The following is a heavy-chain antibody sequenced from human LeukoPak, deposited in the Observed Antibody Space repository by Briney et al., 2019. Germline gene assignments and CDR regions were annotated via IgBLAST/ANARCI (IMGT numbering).Heavy chain of an antibody. CDR2: ISSSSSYI. J-gene: IGHJ4*02. CDR1: GFTFSSYS. CDR3: ASTRRYYYDSSGPPMPDY. V-gene: IGHV3-21*01. Sequence: GGSLRLSCAASGFTFSSYSMNWVRQAPGKGLKWVSSISSSSSYIYYADSVKGRFTISRDNAKNSLYLQMNSLRAEDTAVYYCASTRRYYYDSSGPPMPDYWGQGTLVTVSS. D-gene: IGHD3-22*01.